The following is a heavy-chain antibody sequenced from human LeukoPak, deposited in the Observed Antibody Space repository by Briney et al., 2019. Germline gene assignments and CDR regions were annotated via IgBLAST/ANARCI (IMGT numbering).Heavy chain of an antibody. J-gene: IGHJ5*02. Sequence: AASVKVSCKASGYTFTGYAMHWVRQAPGQRLEWMGWINAGNGNTKYSQKFQGRVTITRDTSASTAYMELSSLRSEDTAVYYCARDLGVLAAGFDPWGQGTLVTVSS. V-gene: IGHV1-3*01. CDR2: INAGNGNT. D-gene: IGHD6-13*01. CDR1: GYTFTGYA. CDR3: ARDLGVLAAGFDP.